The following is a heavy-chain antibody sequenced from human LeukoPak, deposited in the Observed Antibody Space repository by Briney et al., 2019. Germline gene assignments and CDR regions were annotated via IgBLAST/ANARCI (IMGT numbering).Heavy chain of an antibody. V-gene: IGHV1-8*01. Sequence: ASVKVSCKASGYTFTSYDINWVRQATGQGPEWMGWMNPNSGNTGYAQKFQGRVTMTRNTSISTAYMELSSLRSEDTAVYYCAREQYQLLYGYYYMDVWGKGTTVTVSS. CDR2: MNPNSGNT. D-gene: IGHD2-2*02. CDR3: AREQYQLLYGYYYMDV. CDR1: GYTFTSYD. J-gene: IGHJ6*03.